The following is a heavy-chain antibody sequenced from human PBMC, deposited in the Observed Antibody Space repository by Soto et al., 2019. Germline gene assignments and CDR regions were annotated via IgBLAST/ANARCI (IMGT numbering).Heavy chain of an antibody. CDR1: GFTFSNYW. J-gene: IGHJ4*02. CDR2: IDHDGPT. V-gene: IGHV3-74*01. Sequence: EVQLVESGGGLVQPGGSLRLSCAGSGFTFSNYWMHWVRQAPGKGLEWVSRIDHDGPTDYADSVRGRFTISRDNAENTLYLQMNSLSPEDTAVYYCVRDSHGDYWGQGTLVTVSS. CDR3: VRDSHGDY.